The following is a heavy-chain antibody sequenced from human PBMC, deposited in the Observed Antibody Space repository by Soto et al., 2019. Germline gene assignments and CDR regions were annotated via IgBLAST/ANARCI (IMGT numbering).Heavy chain of an antibody. Sequence: GGSLRLSCAASGFTFSSYGMHWVRQAPGKGLEWVAVIWYDGSNKYYADSVKGRFTISRDNSKNTLYLQMNSLRAEDTAVYYCARDRGVQLWQELDYWGQGTLVTVSS. D-gene: IGHD5-18*01. CDR1: GFTFSSYG. CDR2: IWYDGSNK. J-gene: IGHJ4*02. CDR3: ARDRGVQLWQELDY. V-gene: IGHV3-33*01.